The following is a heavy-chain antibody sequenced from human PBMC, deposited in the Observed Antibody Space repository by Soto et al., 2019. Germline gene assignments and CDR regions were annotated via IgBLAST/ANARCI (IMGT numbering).Heavy chain of an antibody. D-gene: IGHD3-22*01. J-gene: IGHJ6*02. Sequence: SVKVSCKASGGTFSSYAISWVRQAPGQGLEWMGGIIPIFGTANYAQKFQGRVTITADESTSTAYMELSSLRSEDTAVYYRARALRYYYDSSGYYPGASYYYYGMDVWGQGTTVTVSS. V-gene: IGHV1-69*13. CDR1: GGTFSSYA. CDR2: IIPIFGTA. CDR3: ARALRYYYDSSGYYPGASYYYYGMDV.